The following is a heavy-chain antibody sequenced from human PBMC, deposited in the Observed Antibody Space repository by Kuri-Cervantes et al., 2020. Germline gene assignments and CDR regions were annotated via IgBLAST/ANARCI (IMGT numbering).Heavy chain of an antibody. J-gene: IGHJ5*02. Sequence: SVKVSCKASGDTFSSYDISWVRQAPGQGLEWMGGIIPNFGTANYAQKFQGRVTITADESTSTAYMELSSLRSEDTAVYYCARDRGQQLDQNWFDAWGQGTLVTVSS. CDR1: GDTFSSYD. V-gene: IGHV1-69*13. CDR2: IIPNFGTA. D-gene: IGHD6-13*01. CDR3: ARDRGQQLDQNWFDA.